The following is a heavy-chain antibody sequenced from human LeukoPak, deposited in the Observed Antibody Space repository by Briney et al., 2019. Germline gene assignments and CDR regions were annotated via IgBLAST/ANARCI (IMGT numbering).Heavy chain of an antibody. D-gene: IGHD5-24*01. V-gene: IGHV3-9*01. CDR1: GFTFDDYA. CDR2: ISWNSGSI. Sequence: GGSLRLSCAASGFTFDDYAMHWVRQAPGKGLEWVSGISWNSGSIGYADSVKGRFTIPRDNAKNSLYLQMNSLRAEDTALYYCARARMATIDYWGQGTLVTVSS. J-gene: IGHJ4*02. CDR3: ARARMATIDY.